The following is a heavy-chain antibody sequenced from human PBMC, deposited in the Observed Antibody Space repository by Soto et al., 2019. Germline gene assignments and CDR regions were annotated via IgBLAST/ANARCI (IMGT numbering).Heavy chain of an antibody. D-gene: IGHD3-3*01. Sequence: PSETLSLTCTVSGGSISSGGYYWSWIRQHPGKGLEWIGYIYYSGSTYYNPSLKSRVTISVDTSKNQFSLKLSSVTAADTAVYYCARGTLTIFGVTDKRGYYFDYWGQGTLVTVSS. CDR1: GGSISSGGYY. J-gene: IGHJ4*02. V-gene: IGHV4-31*03. CDR2: IYYSGST. CDR3: ARGTLTIFGVTDKRGYYFDY.